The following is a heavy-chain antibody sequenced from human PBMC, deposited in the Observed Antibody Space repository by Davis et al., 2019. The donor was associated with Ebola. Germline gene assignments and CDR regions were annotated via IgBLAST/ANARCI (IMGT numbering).Heavy chain of an antibody. CDR2: ISGSGGST. Sequence: PGGSLRLSCPASGFTFNKHAMSWVRRAAGKGLEWVSSISGSGGSTAYADSVKGRFTISRDNAKNSVFLHMDSLRTEDTAVYYCARAHIAISGDSGLVGDYWGQGALVTVSS. CDR1: GFTFNKHA. V-gene: IGHV3-23*01. J-gene: IGHJ4*02. D-gene: IGHD2-21*01. CDR3: ARAHIAISGDSGLVGDY.